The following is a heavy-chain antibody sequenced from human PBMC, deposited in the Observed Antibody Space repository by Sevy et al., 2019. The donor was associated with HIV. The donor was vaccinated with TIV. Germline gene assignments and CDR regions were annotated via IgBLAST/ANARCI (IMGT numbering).Heavy chain of an antibody. CDR3: KTVTTGRWFDP. J-gene: IGHJ5*02. V-gene: IGHV3-49*03. Sequence: GGSLRLSCTASGFTFGDYAMNWFRQAPGKGLEWVGFIRRKAYGGTTEYAASVKGRFTISRDDSKNIAYLQMNSLKIEDTAVYYCKTVTTGRWFDPWGPGTLVTVSS. CDR1: GFTFGDYA. D-gene: IGHD4-17*01. CDR2: IRRKAYGGTT.